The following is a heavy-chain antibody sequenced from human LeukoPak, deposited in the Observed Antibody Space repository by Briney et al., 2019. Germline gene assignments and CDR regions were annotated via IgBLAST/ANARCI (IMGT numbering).Heavy chain of an antibody. Sequence: GGSLRLSCAASGFTFSSYGMHWVRQAPGKGLEWVAVIWYDGSNKYYADSVKGRFTISRDNSKNTLYLQMNSLRAEDTAVYYCARDTTVTTRAMDYWGQGTLVTVSS. V-gene: IGHV3-33*01. J-gene: IGHJ4*02. CDR3: ARDTTVTTRAMDY. CDR2: IWYDGSNK. D-gene: IGHD4-17*01. CDR1: GFTFSSYG.